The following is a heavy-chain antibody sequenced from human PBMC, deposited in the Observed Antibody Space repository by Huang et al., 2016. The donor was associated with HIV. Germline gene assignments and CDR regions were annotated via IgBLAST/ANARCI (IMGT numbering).Heavy chain of an antibody. CDR2: LYYTGKM. V-gene: IGHV4-39*01. CDR3: ARNHDFWRGHMFAISYFDV. J-gene: IGHJ2*01. D-gene: IGHD3-3*01. CDR1: GGSINTGRYY. Sequence: QMRFQESGPGLVKPSGTLSLTCNVSGGSINTGRYYWGWIRQPPGKGLGWVGSLYYTGKMHYHPSLKGRLTMSADTSKNQFSLNLSSVTAADTAIYYCARNHDFWRGHMFAISYFDVWGRGTLVTVAS.